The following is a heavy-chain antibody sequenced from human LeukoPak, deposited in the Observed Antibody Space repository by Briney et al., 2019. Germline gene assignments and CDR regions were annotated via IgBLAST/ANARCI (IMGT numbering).Heavy chain of an antibody. D-gene: IGHD4-17*01. CDR2: INPNSGGT. Sequence: ASVKVSCKASGYTFTGYYMHWVRQAHGQGLEWMGWINPNSGGTNYAQKFQGRVTMTRDTSISTAYMELSRLRSDDTAVYYCARDIDYGGSTPYFDYWGQGTLVTVSS. CDR1: GYTFTGYY. V-gene: IGHV1-2*02. J-gene: IGHJ4*02. CDR3: ARDIDYGGSTPYFDY.